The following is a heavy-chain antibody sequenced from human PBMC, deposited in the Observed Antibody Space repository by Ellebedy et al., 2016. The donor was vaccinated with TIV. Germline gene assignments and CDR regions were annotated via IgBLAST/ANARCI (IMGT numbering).Heavy chain of an antibody. V-gene: IGHV4-59*13. CDR1: GGSISSYY. D-gene: IGHD3-9*01. CDR3: ARAPRNILTGYYYVGFDY. J-gene: IGHJ4*02. CDR2: VYYTGIT. Sequence: GSLRLXCTVSGGSISSYYWSWVRQPPGKGLEWIGFVYYTGITNYNPSLKSRVTISIDTSKNQFSLKLNSVTAADTAVYYCARAPRNILTGYYYVGFDYWGQGTLVTVSS.